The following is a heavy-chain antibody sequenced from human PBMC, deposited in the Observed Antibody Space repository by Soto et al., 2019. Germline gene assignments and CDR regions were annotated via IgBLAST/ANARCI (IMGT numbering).Heavy chain of an antibody. CDR1: GFTFSSYG. Sequence: GGSLRLSCAASGFTFSSYGMHWVRQAPGKVLEWVAVIWYDGSNKYYADSVKGRFTISRDNSKNTLYLQMNSLRAEDTAVYYCARANSYYYYMDVWGKGTTVTVSS. CDR2: IWYDGSNK. J-gene: IGHJ6*03. CDR3: ARANSYYYYMDV. V-gene: IGHV3-33*01. D-gene: IGHD7-27*01.